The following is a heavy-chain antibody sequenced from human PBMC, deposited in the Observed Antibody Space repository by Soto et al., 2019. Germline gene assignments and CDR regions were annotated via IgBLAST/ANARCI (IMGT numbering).Heavy chain of an antibody. J-gene: IGHJ5*02. CDR1: GGSLGTNY. CDR3: ATDSAGRGPFDP. V-gene: IGHV4-59*13. D-gene: IGHD3-10*01. CDR2: TYHTGST. Sequence: SETLSLTCPISGGSLGTNYWSWIRQAPGKGLEWIGYTYHTGSTKYNPSLKSRATISVDTSKNQFSLTLNSAAAADTAVYYCATDSAGRGPFDPWGQGILVTVSS.